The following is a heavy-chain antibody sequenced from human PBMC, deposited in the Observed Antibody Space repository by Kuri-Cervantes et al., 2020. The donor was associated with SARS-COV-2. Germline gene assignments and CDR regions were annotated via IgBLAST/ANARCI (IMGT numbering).Heavy chain of an antibody. CDR1: GFTFSSYA. CDR3: AKADWANYYYYYGMDV. Sequence: GGSLRLSCAASGFTFSSYAMSWVRQAPGKGLEWVSAISGSGGSTYYADSVKGRFTISRDNSKNTLYLQMYSLRAEDTAVYYCAKADWANYYYYYGMDVWGQGTTVTVSS. V-gene: IGHV3-23*01. J-gene: IGHJ6*02. CDR2: ISGSGGST. D-gene: IGHD3-9*01.